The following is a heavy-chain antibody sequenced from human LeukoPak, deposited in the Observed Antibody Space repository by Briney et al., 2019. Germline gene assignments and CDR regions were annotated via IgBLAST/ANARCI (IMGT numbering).Heavy chain of an antibody. CDR2: INHSGST. D-gene: IGHD3-22*01. CDR1: GGSFSGYY. CDR3: ARDRIVLYAFDI. J-gene: IGHJ3*02. Sequence: PSETLSLTCAVYGGSFSGYYWSWIRQPPGKGLEWIGEINHSGSTNYNPSLKSRVTISVDTSKNQFSLKLSSVTAADTAVYYCARDRIVLYAFDIWGEGTMDTVSS. V-gene: IGHV4-34*01.